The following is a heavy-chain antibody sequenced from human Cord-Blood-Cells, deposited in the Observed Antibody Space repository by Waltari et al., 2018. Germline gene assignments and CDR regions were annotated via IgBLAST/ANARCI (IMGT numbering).Heavy chain of an antibody. CDR2: IYYSGST. CDR1: GGSVSSGSYY. Sequence: QVQLQESGPGLVKPSETLSLTCTVSGGSVSSGSYYWSWIRQPPGKGLEWIGYIYYSGSTNYNPSLKSRGTISVDTSKNQFSLKLSSGTAADTAVYYCARDREVNVAEEVPAADYYYYYMDVWGKGTTVTVSS. CDR3: ARDREVNVAEEVPAADYYYYYMDV. V-gene: IGHV4-61*01. D-gene: IGHD2-2*01. J-gene: IGHJ6*03.